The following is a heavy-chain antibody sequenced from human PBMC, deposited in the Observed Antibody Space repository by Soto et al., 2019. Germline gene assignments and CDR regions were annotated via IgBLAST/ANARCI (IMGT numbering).Heavy chain of an antibody. V-gene: IGHV1-69*06. CDR3: ARGYSSSAPPDVYYYYGMDV. CDR2: IIPIFGTA. Sequence: QVQLVQSGAEMKKPGSSVKVSCKASGGTFSSYAISWVRQAPGQGLEWMGGIIPIFGTANYAQKFQGRVTITADKSTSTAYMELSSLRSEDTAVYYCARGYSSSAPPDVYYYYGMDVWGQGTTVTVSS. J-gene: IGHJ6*02. CDR1: GGTFSSYA. D-gene: IGHD2-2*01.